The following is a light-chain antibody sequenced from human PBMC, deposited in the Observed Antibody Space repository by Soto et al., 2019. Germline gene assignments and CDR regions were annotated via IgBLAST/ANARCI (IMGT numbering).Light chain of an antibody. CDR2: EVT. J-gene: IGLJ3*02. CDR3: SSFTTTSTLLV. Sequence: QSALTQPASVSGSPGQSITISCTGTSSDVGAYNSVSWYQQHPGKAPKLMIYEVTNRPSGVSNRFSGFKSGNTASLTISGLQAEDEADYFCSSFTTTSTLLVFGGRTKLTVL. CDR1: SSDVGAYNS. V-gene: IGLV2-14*01.